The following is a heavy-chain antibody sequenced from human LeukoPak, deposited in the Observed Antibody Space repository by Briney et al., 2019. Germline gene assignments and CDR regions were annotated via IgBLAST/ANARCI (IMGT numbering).Heavy chain of an antibody. J-gene: IGHJ4*02. CDR3: ARRGSSGWHHDY. Sequence: PGGSLRLSCAASGFTVSSNSMTWVRQAPGKGLEWVSSIYSGGSTYYADSVKGRFTISRDDSQNTLNLQMNSLRADDTAVYYCARRGSSGWHHDYWGQGTLVTVSS. D-gene: IGHD6-19*01. CDR1: GFTVSSNS. V-gene: IGHV3-53*01. CDR2: IYSGGST.